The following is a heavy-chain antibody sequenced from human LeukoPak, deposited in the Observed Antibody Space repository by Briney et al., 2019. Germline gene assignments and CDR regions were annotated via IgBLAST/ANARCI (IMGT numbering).Heavy chain of an antibody. CDR1: GFSFSSYA. CDR3: ARYTVGAGSPFPHYGIHV. Sequence: GGSLRLSCAASGFSFSSYAIHWVRQAPGKGLEWVAVISYDGSDKYYAHSVKGRFTISRDTSKNTLYLQMNSLKTVDTAVYYCARYTVGAGSPFPHYGIHVWGLGPTVT. V-gene: IGHV3-30*04. D-gene: IGHD3-10*01. J-gene: IGHJ6*02. CDR2: ISYDGSDK.